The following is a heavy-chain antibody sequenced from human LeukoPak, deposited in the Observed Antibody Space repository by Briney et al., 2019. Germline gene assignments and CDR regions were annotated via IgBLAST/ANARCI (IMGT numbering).Heavy chain of an antibody. CDR1: GFSFSIYW. D-gene: IGHD3-3*01. J-gene: IGHJ6*03. CDR3: ARATFWSGYQRDSWYMDI. V-gene: IGHV3-7*01. CDR2: IKQDGSEK. Sequence: PGGSLRLSCAASGFSFSIYWMSWVRQAPGKGLEWVANIKQDGSEKYYVDSVKGRFTISRDNAKNSLYLQMNSLRAEDTAVYYCARATFWSGYQRDSWYMDIWGKGTTVTVSS.